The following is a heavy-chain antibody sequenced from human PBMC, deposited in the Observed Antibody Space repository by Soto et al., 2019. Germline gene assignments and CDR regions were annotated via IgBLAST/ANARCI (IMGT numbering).Heavy chain of an antibody. V-gene: IGHV4-34*01. CDR3: ARRLFRRIDP. CDR2: INHSGST. D-gene: IGHD3-10*02. Sequence: QVQLQQWGAGLLKPSETLSLTCAVYGGSFSGYYWSWIRQPPGKGLEWIGEINHSGSTNYNPSLKSRVTISVDTSKNQSSLKLSSVTAADTAVYYCARRLFRRIDPWGQGTLVTVSS. CDR1: GGSFSGYY. J-gene: IGHJ5*02.